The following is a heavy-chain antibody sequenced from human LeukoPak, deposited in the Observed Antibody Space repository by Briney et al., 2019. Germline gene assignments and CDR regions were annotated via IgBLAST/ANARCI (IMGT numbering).Heavy chain of an antibody. V-gene: IGHV3-33*01. CDR2: IWYDGSNK. CDR1: GFTFSSYG. CDR3: ARDSAGDYIDY. Sequence: GGSLRLSCAASGFTFSSYGMHWVRQAPGNGLEWVAVIWYDGSNKYYADSVKGRFTISRDNSKNTLYLQMNSLRAEDTAVYYCARDSAGDYIDYWGQGTLVTVSS. D-gene: IGHD6-13*01. J-gene: IGHJ4*02.